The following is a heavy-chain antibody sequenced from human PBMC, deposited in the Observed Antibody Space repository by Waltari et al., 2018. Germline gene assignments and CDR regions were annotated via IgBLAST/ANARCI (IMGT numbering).Heavy chain of an antibody. Sequence: EVQLVESGGGLAHPGGSLRLSCAGSGFVFSDRSMNWARPAPGKGLEWISYMSFTGETIYYAEAVQGRFTVSRDNTENSLFLQMNSLRAEDTAVYYCAGGAPYCSTTSCPFDYWGQGILVTVSS. CDR2: MSFTGETI. V-gene: IGHV3-48*04. CDR1: GFVFSDRS. CDR3: AGGAPYCSTTSCPFDY. J-gene: IGHJ4*02. D-gene: IGHD2-2*01.